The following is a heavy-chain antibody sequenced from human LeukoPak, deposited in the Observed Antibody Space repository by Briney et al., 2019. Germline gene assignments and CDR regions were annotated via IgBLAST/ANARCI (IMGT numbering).Heavy chain of an antibody. D-gene: IGHD6-13*01. Sequence: ASAKVSCKASGYTFTSYDINWVRQATGQGLEWMGWMNPNSGNTGYAQKFQGRVTMTRNTSISTAYMELSSLRSEDTAVYYCARHVRVIAAYDYWGQGTLVTVSS. V-gene: IGHV1-8*01. CDR3: ARHVRVIAAYDY. CDR2: MNPNSGNT. CDR1: GYTFTSYD. J-gene: IGHJ4*02.